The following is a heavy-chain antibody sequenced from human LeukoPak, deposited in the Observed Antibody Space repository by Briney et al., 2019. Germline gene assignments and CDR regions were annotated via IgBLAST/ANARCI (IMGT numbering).Heavy chain of an antibody. CDR3: ARGHCSGGSCFDFDY. CDR1: GYTFTSYY. V-gene: IGHV1-46*01. J-gene: IGHJ4*02. Sequence: ASVKVSCKASGYTFTSYYMHWVRQAPGQGLEWMGIINPSGGSTSYAQKFQGRVTMTRDTSTSTVYMELSSLRSEDTAVYYCARGHCSGGSCFDFDYWGQGTLVTVSS. CDR2: INPSGGST. D-gene: IGHD2-15*01.